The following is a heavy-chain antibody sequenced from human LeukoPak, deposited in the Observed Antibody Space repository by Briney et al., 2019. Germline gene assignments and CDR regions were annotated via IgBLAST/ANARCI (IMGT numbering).Heavy chain of an antibody. D-gene: IGHD4-17*01. J-gene: IGHJ4*02. CDR1: GFTFTSSA. Sequence: SVKVSCKASGFTFTSSAMQWVRQARGQRLEWIGWIVVGSGNTNYAQKFQERVTITRDMSTSTAYMELSSLRSEDTAVYYCARDGYDLRSAGPPFDYWGQGTLVTVSS. V-gene: IGHV1-58*02. CDR3: ARDGYDLRSAGPPFDY. CDR2: IVVGSGNT.